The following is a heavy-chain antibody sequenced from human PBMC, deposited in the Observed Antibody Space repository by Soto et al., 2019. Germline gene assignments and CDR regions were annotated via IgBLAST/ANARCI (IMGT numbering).Heavy chain of an antibody. J-gene: IGHJ4*02. Sequence: SETLSLTCGVYGGSFSGYYWGWIRQPPGKGLEWIGEINHSGSTNYNPSLKSRVTISVDTSKNQFSLKLSSVTAADTAVYYCARGQFFGVVTITYWGQGTLVTVSS. CDR1: GGSFSGYY. D-gene: IGHD3-3*01. CDR3: ARGQFFGVVTITY. CDR2: INHSGST. V-gene: IGHV4-34*01.